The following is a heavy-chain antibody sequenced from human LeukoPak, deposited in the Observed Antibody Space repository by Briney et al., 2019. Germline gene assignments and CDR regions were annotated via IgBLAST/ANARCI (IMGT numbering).Heavy chain of an antibody. Sequence: GGSLRLSCAASGFTFSSYAMSWVRQAPGKGLEWVSAISGSGGSTYYADSVKGRFTISRDNSKNTLYLQMYSLKAEDTAVYYCARPPMVRGVIITGDDVFDIWGQGTMVTVSS. J-gene: IGHJ3*02. CDR2: ISGSGGST. CDR1: GFTFSSYA. V-gene: IGHV3-23*01. CDR3: ARPPMVRGVIITGDDVFDI. D-gene: IGHD3-10*01.